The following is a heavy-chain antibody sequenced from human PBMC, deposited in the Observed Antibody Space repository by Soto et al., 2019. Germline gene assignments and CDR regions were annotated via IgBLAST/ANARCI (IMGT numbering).Heavy chain of an antibody. CDR2: ISWNSGSI. Sequence: GGSLRLSCAASGFTFDDYAMHWVRQAPGKGLEWVSGISWNSGSIGYADSVKGRFTISRDNAKNSLYLQMNSLRAEDTALYYCAKAPSDTYYYFDYWGQGTLVTVSS. D-gene: IGHD2-21*01. CDR3: AKAPSDTYYYFDY. J-gene: IGHJ4*02. V-gene: IGHV3-9*01. CDR1: GFTFDDYA.